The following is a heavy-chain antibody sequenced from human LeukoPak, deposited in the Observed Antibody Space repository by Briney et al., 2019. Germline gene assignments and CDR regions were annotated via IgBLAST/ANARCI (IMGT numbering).Heavy chain of an antibody. Sequence: GASVKVSCKASGYTFTGYYMHWVRQAPGQGLEWMGRINPNSGGTNYAQKLQGRVTMTRDTSISTAYMELSRLRSDDTAVYYCASLAAAATNWFDPWGQGTLVTVSS. CDR3: ASLAAAATNWFDP. D-gene: IGHD6-13*01. CDR1: GYTFTGYY. V-gene: IGHV1-2*06. CDR2: INPNSGGT. J-gene: IGHJ5*02.